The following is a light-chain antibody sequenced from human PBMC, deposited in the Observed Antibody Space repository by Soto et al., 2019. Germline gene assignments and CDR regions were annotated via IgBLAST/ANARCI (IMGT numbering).Light chain of an antibody. CDR3: QQSHSSPYT. V-gene: IGKV1-5*03. CDR2: KAS. Sequence: DIQMTQSPATLSASVGDTVIITCRASQTIFGWLAWYQQKPGTAPNLLIYKASSLQRGVPSRFSRSASGTEFTLTISSLQPDDIATYYCQQSHSSPYTFGKGTTLEMK. J-gene: IGKJ2*01. CDR1: QTIFGW.